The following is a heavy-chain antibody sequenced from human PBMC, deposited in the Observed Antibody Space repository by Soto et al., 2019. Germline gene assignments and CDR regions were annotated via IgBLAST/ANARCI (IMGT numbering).Heavy chain of an antibody. CDR1: GFTFSSYA. V-gene: IGHV3-23*01. CDR2: ISGSGGST. D-gene: IGHD3-3*01. CDR3: AKAYTYYDFWSGPTVDY. J-gene: IGHJ4*02. Sequence: WGSLRLSCAASGFTFSSYAMSWVRQATGKGLEWVSAISGSGGSTYYADSVKGRFTISRDNSKNTLYLQMNSLRAEDTAVYYCAKAYTYYDFWSGPTVDYWGQGTLVTVSS.